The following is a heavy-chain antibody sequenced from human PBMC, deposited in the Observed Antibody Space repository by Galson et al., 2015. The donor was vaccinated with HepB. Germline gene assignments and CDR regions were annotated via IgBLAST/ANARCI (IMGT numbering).Heavy chain of an antibody. CDR2: ISSSSSTI. V-gene: IGHV3-48*01. Sequence: SLRLSCAASGFTFSSYSMNWVRQAPGKGLEWVSYISSSSSTIYYADSVKGRFTISRDNAKNSLYLQMNSLRAEDTAVYYCARGRAIAAAEGAFRDCYYDGMDVGGQGTTVTLSS. CDR1: GFTFSSYS. J-gene: IGHJ6*02. D-gene: IGHD6-13*01. CDR3: ARGRAIAAAEGAFRDCYYDGMDV.